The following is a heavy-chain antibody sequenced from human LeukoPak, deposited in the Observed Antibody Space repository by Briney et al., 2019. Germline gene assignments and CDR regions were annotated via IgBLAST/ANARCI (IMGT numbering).Heavy chain of an antibody. CDR1: GFTFSSYA. CDR3: AKGLGFLEWLSSFDY. D-gene: IGHD3-3*01. J-gene: IGHJ4*02. V-gene: IGHV3-23*01. CDR2: ISIIGGST. Sequence: GGSLRLACAASGFTFSSYAMNWVRQAPGKGLEWVSAISIIGGSTYYADSVKGRFTISRDNSQNTLYLQMSSLTAEDTAPYHCAKGLGFLEWLSSFDYWGQGNLVTVSS.